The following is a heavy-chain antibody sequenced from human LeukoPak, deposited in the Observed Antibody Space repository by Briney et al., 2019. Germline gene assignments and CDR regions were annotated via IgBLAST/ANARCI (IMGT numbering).Heavy chain of an antibody. CDR1: GFSFSSYG. Sequence: GGSLRLSCAASGFSFSSYGMHWVRQAPGKGLEWVAFIRYDGSNKYYADSVKGRFTISRDNSKNTLYLQMNSLRAEDTAVYYCAKEQLYSGYEYFDYWGQGTLVTVSS. CDR2: IRYDGSNK. CDR3: AKEQLYSGYEYFDY. V-gene: IGHV3-30*02. D-gene: IGHD5-12*01. J-gene: IGHJ4*02.